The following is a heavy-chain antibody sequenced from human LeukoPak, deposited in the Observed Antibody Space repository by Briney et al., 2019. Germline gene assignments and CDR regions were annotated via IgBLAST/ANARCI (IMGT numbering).Heavy chain of an antibody. CDR1: GFTFSSYG. CDR3: AKDNSPFSDNMDA. J-gene: IGHJ6*03. Sequence: PGGSLRLSCAASGFTFSSYGMHWVRQAPGKGLEWVAFIRFDGSNKYYADSVKGRFTISRDNSKNTLYLQMNSLRAEDTAVYYCAKDNSPFSDNMDAGGRGTTVTIS. V-gene: IGHV3-30*02. D-gene: IGHD3-10*01. CDR2: IRFDGSNK.